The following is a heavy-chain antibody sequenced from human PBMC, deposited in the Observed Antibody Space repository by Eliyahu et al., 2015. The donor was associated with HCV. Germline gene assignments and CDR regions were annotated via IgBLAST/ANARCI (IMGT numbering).Heavy chain of an antibody. Sequence: GLEWIGSLFHGGTTCYNPSLESRVTISVDTSHNQFSLKLSSVTAADTAVYHCARHGVGRTRWGQGTLVTVSS. CDR2: LFHGGTT. V-gene: IGHV4-39*01. CDR3: ARHGVGRTR. J-gene: IGHJ4*02. D-gene: IGHD1-26*01.